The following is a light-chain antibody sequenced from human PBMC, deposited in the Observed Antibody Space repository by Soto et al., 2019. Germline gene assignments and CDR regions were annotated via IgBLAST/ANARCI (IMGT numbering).Light chain of an antibody. CDR3: CSYSGQNTVI. V-gene: IGLV2-23*01. Sequence: QSALTQPASVSASPTQAITISCTGTSSDVGTFNLVSWYQHRPGEAPILIIYEGTKRPSGISNRFSGSKSGNTASLTISGLQPEDEGDYYCCSYSGQNTVIFGGGTKVTVL. CDR2: EGT. CDR1: SSDVGTFNL. J-gene: IGLJ2*01.